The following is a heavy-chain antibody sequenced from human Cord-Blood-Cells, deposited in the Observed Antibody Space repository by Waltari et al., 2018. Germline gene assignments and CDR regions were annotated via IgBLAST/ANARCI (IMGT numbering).Heavy chain of an antibody. D-gene: IGHD3-10*01. J-gene: IGHJ6*02. CDR3: ARGPAPLLWFGETYGMDV. CDR1: GYTFTGYY. V-gene: IGHV1-2*04. Sequence: QVQLVQSGAEVKKPGASVKVSCTASGYTFTGYYMHWVRQAPAQGLEWMGWINPNSGGTNYAQKFQGWVTMTRDTSISTAYMELSRLRSDDTAVYYCARGPAPLLWFGETYGMDVWGQGTTVTVSS. CDR2: INPNSGGT.